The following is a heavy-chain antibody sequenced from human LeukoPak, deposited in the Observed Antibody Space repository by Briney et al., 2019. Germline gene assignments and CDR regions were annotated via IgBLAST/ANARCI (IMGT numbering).Heavy chain of an antibody. Sequence: SVKVSCKGSGGTCSSYAISWVRQAPGQGLEWMGRIIPILGIANYAQKFQGRVTITADESTSTAYTELSSLRSEDPAVYYGARGERVPAAVAFDYWGQGTLVTVSS. D-gene: IGHD2-2*01. CDR3: ARGERVPAAVAFDY. CDR2: IIPILGIA. V-gene: IGHV1-69*04. CDR1: GGTCSSYA. J-gene: IGHJ4*02.